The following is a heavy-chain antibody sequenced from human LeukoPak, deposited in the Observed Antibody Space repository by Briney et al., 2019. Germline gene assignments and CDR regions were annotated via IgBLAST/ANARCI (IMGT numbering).Heavy chain of an antibody. CDR3: ARVGRSGTAYGMDV. D-gene: IGHD1-7*01. CDR1: GLTFSSHA. V-gene: IGHV3-30-3*01. J-gene: IGHJ6*02. Sequence: PGRSLRLSCAASGLTFSSHAMHWVRQAPGKGLEWVAVISQDGSDRHYTDSVKGRFTVSRDNSRNTLYLQMNSLRAEDTAVYYCARVGRSGTAYGMDVWGQGTTVTVSS. CDR2: ISQDGSDR.